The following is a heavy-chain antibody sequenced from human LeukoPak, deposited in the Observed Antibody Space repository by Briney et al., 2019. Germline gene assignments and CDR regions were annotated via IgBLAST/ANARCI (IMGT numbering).Heavy chain of an antibody. J-gene: IGHJ4*02. D-gene: IGHD3-10*01. CDR1: GFTFSSYE. V-gene: IGHV3-48*03. Sequence: GGSLRLSCAASGFTFSSYEMNWVRQAPGKGLGWVSYISSSGSTIYYADSVKGRFTISRDNAKNSLYLQMNSLKSEDTAVYYCTTYGSGRKFDYWGQGILVTVSS. CDR2: ISSSGSTI. CDR3: TTYGSGRKFDY.